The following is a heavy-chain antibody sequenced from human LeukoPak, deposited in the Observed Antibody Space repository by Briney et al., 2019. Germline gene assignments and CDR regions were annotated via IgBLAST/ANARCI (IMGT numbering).Heavy chain of an antibody. CDR2: IYSDSST. CDR3: AGDLAVYDSSGYYYGRGYYYGMDV. J-gene: IGHJ6*02. Sequence: PGGSLRLSCAASGFTVSSNYMTWVRQAPGKGLEWVSVIYSDSSTYYADSVKGRFTISRDNSKNTLFLQMNYLRAEDTAVYYCAGDLAVYDSSGYYYGRGYYYGMDVWGQGTTVTVSS. CDR1: GFTVSSNY. V-gene: IGHV3-66*01. D-gene: IGHD3-22*01.